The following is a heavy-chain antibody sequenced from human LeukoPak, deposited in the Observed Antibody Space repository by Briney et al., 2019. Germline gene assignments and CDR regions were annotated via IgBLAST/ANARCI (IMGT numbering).Heavy chain of an antibody. CDR1: GFTFSSYA. D-gene: IGHD6-19*01. CDR3: AKTMTAGYSSGPSDY. CDR2: ISRGGGIT. Sequence: PGGSLRLSCAASGFTFSSYAVSWVRQAPGKGLEWVSVISRGGGITYYVDSVKGRFTISRDNAKNTLYLLMNSLRAEDTAVFYCAKTMTAGYSSGPSDYWGQGTLVTVSS. V-gene: IGHV3-23*01. J-gene: IGHJ4*02.